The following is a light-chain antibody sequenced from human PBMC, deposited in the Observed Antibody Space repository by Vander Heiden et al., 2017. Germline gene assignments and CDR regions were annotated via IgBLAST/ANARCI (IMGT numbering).Light chain of an antibody. J-gene: IGLJ2*01. V-gene: IGLV2-14*01. CDR2: EVS. CDR1: SSEIGAHTY. CDR3: TSYMTTNPCV. Sequence: QSSLTQPAAASGFPGQSITIPGSGTSSEIGAHTYVSWYQQHPGQAPKLVISEVSNRPSGVSNRFSGSKSGNTASLTISGLQAEDEADYYCTSYMTTNPCVFGGGTRLTVL.